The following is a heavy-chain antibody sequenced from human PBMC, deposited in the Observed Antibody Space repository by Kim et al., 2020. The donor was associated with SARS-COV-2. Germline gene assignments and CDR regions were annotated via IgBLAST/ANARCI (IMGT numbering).Heavy chain of an antibody. CDR1: GFTFSDST. CDR3: TRYKDGFHI. V-gene: IGHV3-73*01. J-gene: IGHJ3*02. D-gene: IGHD1-1*01. Sequence: GGSLRLSCVASGFTFSDSTMHWVRQASGKGLEWVGRIKSKVNNYATAYAASVKGRFTISRDDSKNTAYLQMNSLNTEDTAVYYCTRYKDGFHIWGQGTVVTVSS. CDR2: IKSKVNNYAT.